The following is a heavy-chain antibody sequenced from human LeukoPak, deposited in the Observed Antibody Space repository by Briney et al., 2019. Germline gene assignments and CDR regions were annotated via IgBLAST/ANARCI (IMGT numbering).Heavy chain of an antibody. D-gene: IGHD3-10*01. CDR1: RGSISGYY. CDR3: ARDPIHSHGSGGQYLGDY. V-gene: IGHV4-4*07. J-gene: IGHJ4*02. CDR2: IYHTGDT. Sequence: SETLSLTCTVSRGSISGYYWTWIRQPAGKGLEWLGRIYHTGDTNFNPSLRSRVPMSVDTSKHQLSLRLPSVTAADKAVYYCARDPIHSHGSGGQYLGDYWGQGILVTVSS.